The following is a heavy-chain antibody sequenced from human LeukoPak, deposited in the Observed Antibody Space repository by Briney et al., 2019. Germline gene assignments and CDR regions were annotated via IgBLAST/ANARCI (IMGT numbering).Heavy chain of an antibody. CDR2: IYSGGST. D-gene: IGHD4-17*01. J-gene: IGHJ6*02. CDR1: GFTVSSNY. V-gene: IGHV3-53*01. CDR3: ARDDYGDGYYYYGMDV. Sequence: GGFLRLSCAASGFTVSSNYMSWVRQAPGKGLEWVSVIYSGGSTYYADSVKGRFTISRDNSKNTLYLQMNSLRAEDTAVYYCARDDYGDGYYYYGMDVWGQGTTVTVSS.